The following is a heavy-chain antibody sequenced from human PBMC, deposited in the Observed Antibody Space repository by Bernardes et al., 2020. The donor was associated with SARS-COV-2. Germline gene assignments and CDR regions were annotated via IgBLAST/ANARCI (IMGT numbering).Heavy chain of an antibody. CDR3: ATGYSSGWKGDTIDY. J-gene: IGHJ4*02. D-gene: IGHD6-19*01. V-gene: IGHV1-24*01. CDR1: GYTLTELS. CDR2: FDPEDGET. Sequence: ASVKVSCKVSGYTLTELSMHWVRQAPGKGLEWMGGFDPEDGETIYAQKFQGRVTMTEDTSTDTAYMELSSLRSEDTAVYYCATGYSSGWKGDTIDYWGQGTLVTVSS.